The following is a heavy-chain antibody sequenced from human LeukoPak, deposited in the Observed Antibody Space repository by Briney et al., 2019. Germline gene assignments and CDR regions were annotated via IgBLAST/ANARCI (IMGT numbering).Heavy chain of an antibody. CDR2: INTNTGNP. J-gene: IGHJ5*02. CDR3: ARDYSGAGGSYYRFDP. D-gene: IGHD1-26*01. Sequence: GASVKVSCKASGYTFTSYAMNWVRQAPGQGLEWMGWINTNTGNPTYAQGFTGRFVFSLDTSVSTAYLQISSLKAEDTAVYYCARDYSGAGGSYYRFDPWGQGTLVTVSS. V-gene: IGHV7-4-1*02. CDR1: GYTFTSYA.